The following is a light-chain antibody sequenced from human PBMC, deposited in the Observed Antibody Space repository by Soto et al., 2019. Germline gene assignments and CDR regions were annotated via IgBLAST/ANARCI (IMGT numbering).Light chain of an antibody. Sequence: QSALTQPASVSGSPGQSITISCTGTSSDVGNNNYVSWYQHNPGRAPKVMICDVTHRPSGVSNRFSGSKSGNTASLTISGLQAEDEADYYCSSFTGSSYVFGTGTKVTVL. CDR1: SSDVGNNNY. CDR2: DVT. V-gene: IGLV2-14*03. J-gene: IGLJ1*01. CDR3: SSFTGSSYV.